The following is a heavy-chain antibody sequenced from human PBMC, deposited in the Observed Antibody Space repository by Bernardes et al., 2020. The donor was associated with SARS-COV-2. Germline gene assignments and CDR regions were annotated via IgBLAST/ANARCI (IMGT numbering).Heavy chain of an antibody. CDR2: IYPNSGDT. D-gene: IGHD3-16*01. V-gene: IGHV1-2*02. CDR3: ASVTWSQYDDFDI. CDR1: GYTFTAYY. J-gene: IGHJ3*02. Sequence: ASVKVSCKASGYTFTAYYMHWVRQAPGQGLEWMGWIYPNSGDTRYSPKFQGRVTMTRDTSITTAYMELRSLRSDDTAMYYCASVTWSQYDDFDIWGQGTLVSVSS.